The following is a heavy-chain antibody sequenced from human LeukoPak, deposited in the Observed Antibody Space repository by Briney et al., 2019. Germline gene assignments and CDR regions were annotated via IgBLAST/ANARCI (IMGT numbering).Heavy chain of an antibody. V-gene: IGHV1-46*03. CDR1: GYSFSTYY. Sequence: ASVKVSCKAPGYSFSTYYMHWVRQAPGQGLEWMGIINPSGDTSTYAQQFQGRVTMTRDTFTSTVYMELSSLRSEDTAVYYCARIPETTIKGLGYWGQGTLVTVSS. CDR2: INPSGDTS. J-gene: IGHJ4*02. D-gene: IGHD5-24*01. CDR3: ARIPETTIKGLGY.